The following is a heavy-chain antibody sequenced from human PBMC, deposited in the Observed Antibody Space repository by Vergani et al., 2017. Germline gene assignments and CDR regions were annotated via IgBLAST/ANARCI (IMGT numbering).Heavy chain of an antibody. CDR1: GFTFSSYS. J-gene: IGHJ1*01. D-gene: IGHD6-13*01. Sequence: EVQLVESGGGLVQPGGSLRLSCAASGFTFSSYSMNWVRQAPGKGLEWVSYISSSSSTIYYADSVKGRFTISRDNSKNTLYLQMNSLRAEDTAVYYCAKEPLEGQLTGGFQHWGQGTLVTVSS. CDR2: ISSSSSTI. CDR3: AKEPLEGQLTGGFQH. V-gene: IGHV3-48*01.